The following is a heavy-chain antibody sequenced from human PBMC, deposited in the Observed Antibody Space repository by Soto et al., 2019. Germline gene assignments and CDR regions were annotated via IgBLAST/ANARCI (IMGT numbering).Heavy chain of an antibody. D-gene: IGHD1-1*01. Sequence: GGSLRPSCAASGFNFSNYGMHWVRQASGTGLEWVAVISYDGSNNYYADSLKGRLTISRDNSKNTLYLLMNSLRAEDTAVYYCATQAQSAGGNWRWVGYYYYGMDVWGQGTTVTVAS. CDR2: ISYDGSNN. V-gene: IGHV3-30*03. J-gene: IGHJ6*02. CDR1: GFNFSNYG. CDR3: ATQAQSAGGNWRWVGYYYYGMDV.